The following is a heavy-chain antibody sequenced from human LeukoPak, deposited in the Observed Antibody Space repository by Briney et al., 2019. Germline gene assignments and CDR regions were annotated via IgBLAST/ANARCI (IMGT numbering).Heavy chain of an antibody. CDR3: VRDKDA. CDR2: IYSDGTT. Sequence: AGGSLRLSCVVSGLTVSNNYMSWVRQAPGKGLEWVSVIYSDGTTRNADSVKGRFTISRDNSKNTVYLQMYSLRAEHTAAYYCVRDKDAWGQGTLVTVSS. CDR1: GLTVSNNY. V-gene: IGHV3-66*01. J-gene: IGHJ5*02.